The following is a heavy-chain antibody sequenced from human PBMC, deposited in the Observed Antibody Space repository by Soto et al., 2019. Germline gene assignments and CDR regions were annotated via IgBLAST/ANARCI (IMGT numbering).Heavy chain of an antibody. Sequence: VSGPTLVNPTQTLTLTCTFSGFSLSTSGVGVGWIRQPPGKALEWLALIYWNDDKRYSPSLKSRLTITKDTSKNQVVLTMTNMDPVDTATYYCAHQYSGYASDYYYGMDVWGKGTTVTVSS. D-gene: IGHD5-12*01. CDR1: GFSLSTSGVG. CDR2: IYWNDDK. CDR3: AHQYSGYASDYYYGMDV. V-gene: IGHV2-5*01. J-gene: IGHJ6*04.